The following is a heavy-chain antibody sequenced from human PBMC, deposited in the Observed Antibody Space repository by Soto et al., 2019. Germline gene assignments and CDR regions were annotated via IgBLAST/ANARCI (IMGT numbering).Heavy chain of an antibody. Sequence: QVRLQESGPGLVKPSETLSLTCAVSGGSVTSATYYWSWIRQSPGRGPQWIGYIYYTGKTKYNPSLESRVTMSVDTSKNQFSLKLTSVTAADTAVYFCATQRVAVAGLGRSWGQGTLVTVSS. J-gene: IGHJ4*02. V-gene: IGHV4-61*01. CDR3: ATQRVAVAGLGRS. D-gene: IGHD6-19*01. CDR2: IYYTGKT. CDR1: GGSVTSATYY.